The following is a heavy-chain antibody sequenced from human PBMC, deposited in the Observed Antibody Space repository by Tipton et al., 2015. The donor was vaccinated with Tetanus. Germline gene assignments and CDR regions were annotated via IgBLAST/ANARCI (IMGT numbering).Heavy chain of an antibody. Sequence: SLRLFCAASGFTFGYYGMYWVRQAPGKGLEWVAFMEHDGSRTSYADSVKGRFTVSRDNSRNTLFLQMNSLRVEDTAMYYCAKKGVSVTYPNHFDYWGQGTLVTVSS. D-gene: IGHD4-17*01. J-gene: IGHJ4*02. CDR2: MEHDGSRT. V-gene: IGHV3-30*18. CDR3: AKKGVSVTYPNHFDY. CDR1: GFTFGYYG.